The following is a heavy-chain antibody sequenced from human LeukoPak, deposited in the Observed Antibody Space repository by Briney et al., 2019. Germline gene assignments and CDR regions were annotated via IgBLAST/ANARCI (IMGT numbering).Heavy chain of an antibody. CDR1: GGSFSGYY. D-gene: IGHD5-18*01. CDR3: ARGHRIPSRRGFDP. J-gene: IGHJ5*02. V-gene: IGHV4-34*01. CDR2: INHIGST. Sequence: SETLSLTCAVYGGSFSGYYWSWIRQPPGEGLEWIGEINHIGSTNYNPSLKSRVTISVDTSKNQFSLKLSSVTAADTAVYYCARGHRIPSRRGFDPWGQGNLVTVSS.